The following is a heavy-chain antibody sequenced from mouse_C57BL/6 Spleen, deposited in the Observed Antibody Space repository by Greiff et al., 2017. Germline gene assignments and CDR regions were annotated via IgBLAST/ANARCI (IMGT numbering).Heavy chain of an antibody. Sequence: QVQLQQPGAELVKPGASVKMSCKASGYTFTSYWITWVKQRPGQGLEWIGDIYPGSGSTTYNEKFKSKATLTVDTSSSTAYMQLSSLTSEDSAVYYCARSGPYYYAMDYWGQGTSVTVSS. V-gene: IGHV1-55*01. J-gene: IGHJ4*01. D-gene: IGHD4-1*01. CDR1: GYTFTSYW. CDR2: IYPGSGST. CDR3: ARSGPYYYAMDY.